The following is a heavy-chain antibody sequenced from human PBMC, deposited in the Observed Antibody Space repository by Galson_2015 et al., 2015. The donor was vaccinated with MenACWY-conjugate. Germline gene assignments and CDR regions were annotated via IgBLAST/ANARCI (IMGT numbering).Heavy chain of an antibody. CDR2: MNPNSGNT. J-gene: IGHJ6*03. Sequence: QSGAEVKKPGESLKVSCKASGYTFTSCDINWVRQATGQGLEWMGWMNPNSGNTGYAQKFQGRVTMTRNTSISTAYMELSSLRSEDTAVYYCARGGDYDILTGRYYYYMDVWGKGTTVTVSS. D-gene: IGHD3-9*01. CDR1: GYTFTSCD. V-gene: IGHV1-8*01. CDR3: ARGGDYDILTGRYYYYMDV.